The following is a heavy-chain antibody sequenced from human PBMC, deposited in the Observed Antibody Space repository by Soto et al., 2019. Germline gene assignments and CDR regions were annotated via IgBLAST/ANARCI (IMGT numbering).Heavy chain of an antibody. CDR2: IYYSGST. D-gene: IGHD6-6*01. CDR3: GRGSYSSSSGVDY. Sequence: PSETLSLTCTVSGGSISSYYWSWIRQPPGKGLEWIGYIYYSGSTNYNPTLKSRVTITVDTSKNQLPLKLSAVTAADTAVYYCGRGSYSSSSGVDYWGQGTLVTVSS. V-gene: IGHV4-59*01. CDR1: GGSISSYY. J-gene: IGHJ4*02.